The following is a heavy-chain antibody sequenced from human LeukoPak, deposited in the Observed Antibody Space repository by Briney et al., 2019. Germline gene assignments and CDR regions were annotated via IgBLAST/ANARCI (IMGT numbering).Heavy chain of an antibody. V-gene: IGHV3-11*01. CDR2: ISHRVSDV. CDR1: GFTFSDYY. CDR3: ARGEEAFDI. Sequence: GGSLRLSCAASGFTFSDYYMSWIRQAPGKGLEWVSYISHRVSDVQYADSVKGRFTISRDNSKNTLYLQMNSLRAEDTAVYYCARGEEAFDIWGQGTMVTVSS. J-gene: IGHJ3*02. D-gene: IGHD1-26*01.